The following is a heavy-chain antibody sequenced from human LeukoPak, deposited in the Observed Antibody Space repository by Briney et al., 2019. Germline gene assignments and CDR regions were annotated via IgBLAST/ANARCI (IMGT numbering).Heavy chain of an antibody. J-gene: IGHJ6*02. D-gene: IGHD2-15*01. CDR1: GFTFRSYA. CDR3: AREFFPHSHGMDV. V-gene: IGHV3-23*01. Sequence: GGSLRLSCAASGFTFRSYAMSWVRQAPGKGLEWVSAISGSGGSTYYADSVKGRFTISRDSSDNKVFLQMNSLGVDDTAVYFCAREFFPHSHGMDVWGQGTTVIVSS. CDR2: ISGSGGST.